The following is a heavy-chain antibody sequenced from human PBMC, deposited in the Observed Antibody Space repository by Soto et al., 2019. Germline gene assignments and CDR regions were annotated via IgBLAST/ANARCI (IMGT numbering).Heavy chain of an antibody. CDR3: AREVITYYYDSSGYYPRGLDV. V-gene: IGHV3-30*19. J-gene: IGHJ6*02. CDR1: GFNFGNFG. D-gene: IGHD3-22*01. Sequence: GGSLRLSCVASGFNFGNFGMHWVRQAPGKGLEWVAVISYDGSNKYYADSVKGRFTISRDNSKNTLYLQMNSLRAEDTAVYYCAREVITYYYDSSGYYPRGLDVWGQGTTVTVSS. CDR2: ISYDGSNK.